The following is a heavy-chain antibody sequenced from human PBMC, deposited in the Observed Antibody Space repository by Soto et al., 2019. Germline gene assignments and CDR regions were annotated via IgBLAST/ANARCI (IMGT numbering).Heavy chain of an antibody. V-gene: IGHV4-59*08. D-gene: IGHD3-16*01. Sequence: QVQLQESGPGLVKPSETLSLTCSITGGDISGFFWSWIRQPPGKGLEWIGDIYYSGNTNYNPSLNSXXPXSXXTSTNQCSLQLSSVTASDTAGYYCARHLPYSALAYCGQGTLVTVSS. CDR1: GGDISGFF. J-gene: IGHJ4*02. CDR2: IYYSGNT. CDR3: ARHLPYSALAY.